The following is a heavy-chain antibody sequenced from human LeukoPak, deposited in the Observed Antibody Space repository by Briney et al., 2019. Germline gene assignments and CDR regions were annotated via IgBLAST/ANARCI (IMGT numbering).Heavy chain of an antibody. J-gene: IGHJ4*02. V-gene: IGHV4-34*01. CDR1: GGSFSGYY. D-gene: IGHD6-6*01. CDR3: ARGLRQLVRSWHY. CDR2: INHRGST. Sequence: PSETLSFTCAVYGGSFSGYYWSWIRQPPGKGLEWIGEINHRGSTNYNPSLKSRVTISVDTSKNQFSLKLSSVTAADTAVYYCARGLRQLVRSWHYWGQGTLVTVSS.